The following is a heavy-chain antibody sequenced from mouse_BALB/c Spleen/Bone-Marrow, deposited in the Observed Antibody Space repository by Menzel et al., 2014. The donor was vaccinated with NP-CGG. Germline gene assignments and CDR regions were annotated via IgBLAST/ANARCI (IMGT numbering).Heavy chain of an antibody. CDR3: ARTYGDSPYFYAMDY. V-gene: IGHV1-52*01. CDR2: IDPYDSET. D-gene: IGHD2-13*01. Sequence: VHLVESGAELVRPGASVKLSCKASGYTFTSYWMNWVKQRPEQGLEWIGRIDPYDSETHYNQKFKDKAILTVDKSSSTAYMQLSSLTSEDSAVYFCARTYGDSPYFYAMDYWGQGTSVTVSS. J-gene: IGHJ4*01. CDR1: GYTFTSYW.